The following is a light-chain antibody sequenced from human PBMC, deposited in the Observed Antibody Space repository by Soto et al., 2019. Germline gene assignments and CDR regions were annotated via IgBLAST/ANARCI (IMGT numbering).Light chain of an antibody. CDR2: GTS. J-gene: IGLJ3*02. CDR3: RSYDSSLSAWV. CDR1: SSNIGAGDD. V-gene: IGLV1-40*01. Sequence: QSVLTQPPSVSGAPGQRVTISCTGTSSNIGAGDDVHWYQHLPGTAPKLLIYGTSKRPSGVPARFSGSKSGAAASLATTGLQAEDEYAYYCRSYDSSLSAWVFGGGTKLTVL.